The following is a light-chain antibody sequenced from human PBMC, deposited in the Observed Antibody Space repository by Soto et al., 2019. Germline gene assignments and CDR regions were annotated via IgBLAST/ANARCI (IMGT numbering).Light chain of an antibody. Sequence: DVVMTQSPLSLPVTLGQPASISCRSSQSLVHSDGNTYLNWFHQRPGQSPRRLIYKVSNRDSGVPDRFSGSGSDTDFTLKISGVEAEDVGVYYCMQGTHWRPYTFGQGTKLEIK. CDR1: QSLVHSDGNTY. J-gene: IGKJ2*01. V-gene: IGKV2-30*02. CDR2: KVS. CDR3: MQGTHWRPYT.